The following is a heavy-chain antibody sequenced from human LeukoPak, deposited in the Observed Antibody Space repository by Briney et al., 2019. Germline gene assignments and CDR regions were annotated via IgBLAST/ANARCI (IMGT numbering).Heavy chain of an antibody. CDR1: GGSISSSSYY. CDR2: IYYSGST. CDR3: ARREDSSSLGVWFDP. V-gene: IGHV4-39*01. D-gene: IGHD6-13*01. Sequence: PSETLSLTCTVSGGSISSSSYYWGWIRQPPGKGLEWIGSIYYSGSTYYNPSLKSRVTISVDTSKNQFSLKLSSVTAADTAVYYCARREDSSSLGVWFDPWGQGTLVTVSS. J-gene: IGHJ5*02.